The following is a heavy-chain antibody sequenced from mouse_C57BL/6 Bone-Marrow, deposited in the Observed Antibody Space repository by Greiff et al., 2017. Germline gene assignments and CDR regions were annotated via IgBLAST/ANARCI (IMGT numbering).Heavy chain of an antibody. J-gene: IGHJ4*01. CDR3: ARRWLLRDYAMDY. Sequence: EVQLQQSGPELVKPGASVKISCKASGYTFTDYYMNWVKQSHGKSLEWIGDINPNNGGTSYNQKFKGKATLTVDKSSSTAYMERRSLTSEDSAVYYCARRWLLRDYAMDYWGQGTSVTVSS. CDR1: GYTFTDYY. D-gene: IGHD2-3*01. V-gene: IGHV1-26*01. CDR2: INPNNGGT.